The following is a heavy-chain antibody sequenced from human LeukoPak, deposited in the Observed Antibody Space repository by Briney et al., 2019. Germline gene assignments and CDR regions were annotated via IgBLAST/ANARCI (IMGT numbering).Heavy chain of an antibody. D-gene: IGHD3-22*01. CDR3: ARDQDYYDSSGYYYCGTFDY. Sequence: GGSLRLSCAASGFTFSSYWMSWVRQAPGKGLEWVANIKQDGSEKYYVDSVKGRFTISRDNAKNSLYLQMNCLRAEDTAVYYCARDQDYYDSSGYYYCGTFDYWGQGTLVTVSS. J-gene: IGHJ4*02. CDR1: GFTFSSYW. CDR2: IKQDGSEK. V-gene: IGHV3-7*01.